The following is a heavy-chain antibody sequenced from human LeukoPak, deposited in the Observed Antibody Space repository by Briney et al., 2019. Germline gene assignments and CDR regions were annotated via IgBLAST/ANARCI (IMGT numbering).Heavy chain of an antibody. D-gene: IGHD4-23*01. Sequence: SETLSLTCTVSGGSISSSSYYWGWMRQPPGKGLEWIGSIYYSGSTYYNPSLKSRVTISVDTSKNQFSLKLSSVTAADTAVYYCARVGYGGNPDNWGQGTLVTVSS. V-gene: IGHV4-39*07. CDR3: ARVGYGGNPDN. J-gene: IGHJ4*02. CDR2: IYYSGST. CDR1: GGSISSSSYY.